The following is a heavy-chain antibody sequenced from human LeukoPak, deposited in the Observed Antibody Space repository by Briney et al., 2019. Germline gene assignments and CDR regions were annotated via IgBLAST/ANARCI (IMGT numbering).Heavy chain of an antibody. CDR3: AGHRRGPNYYGSGSYYNVYFDY. Sequence: PSETLSLTCTVSGGSINSSSYYWGWIRQPPGKGLEWIGSIYYSGSTYYNPSLKSRVTISVDTSKNQFSLKLSSVTAADTAVYYCAGHRRGPNYYGSGSYYNVYFDYWGQGTLVTVSS. J-gene: IGHJ4*02. CDR1: GGSINSSSYY. CDR2: IYYSGST. D-gene: IGHD3-10*01. V-gene: IGHV4-39*01.